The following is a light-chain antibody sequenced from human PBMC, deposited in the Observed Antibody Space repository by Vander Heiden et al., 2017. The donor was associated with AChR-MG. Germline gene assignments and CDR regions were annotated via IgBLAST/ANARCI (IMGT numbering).Light chain of an antibody. V-gene: IGKV1-39*01. J-gene: IGKJ3*01. CDR3: QQSYSTPFT. Sequence: DIQMTQSPSSLSASVGASVPITCRASQSISSYLNWYQQKPGKAPKLLIYAASSLQSGVPSRFSGSGSGTDFTLTISSLQAEDFATYYCQQSYSTPFTFGPGTKVDIK. CDR2: AAS. CDR1: QSISSY.